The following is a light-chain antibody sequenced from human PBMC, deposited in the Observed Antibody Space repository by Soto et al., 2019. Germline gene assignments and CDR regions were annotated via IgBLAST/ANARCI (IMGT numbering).Light chain of an antibody. V-gene: IGKV3-11*01. J-gene: IGKJ5*01. CDR3: QQRSDWPLT. CDR1: QTISSY. Sequence: EIVLTQSPAPLSLSPGERATLSCRASQTISSYLAWYQQRPGQAPRLLIYDVSNRATGIPARFSGSGSGTDFTLTISSLEPEDFAVYFCQQRSDWPLTFGQGTRLEIK. CDR2: DVS.